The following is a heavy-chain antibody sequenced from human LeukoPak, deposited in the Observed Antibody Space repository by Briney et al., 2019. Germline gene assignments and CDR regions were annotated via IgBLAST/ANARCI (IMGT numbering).Heavy chain of an antibody. J-gene: IGHJ4*02. Sequence: GGSLRLSCAASEISFSDYGMHWVRQAPGKGLEWVAVIWYDGSNKYYADSVKGRFTISRDNSKNTLYLQMNSLRAEDTAVYYCATIKLGSSWYYFDYWGQGTLVTVSS. CDR1: EISFSDYG. D-gene: IGHD6-13*01. CDR3: ATIKLGSSWYYFDY. CDR2: IWYDGSNK. V-gene: IGHV3-33*01.